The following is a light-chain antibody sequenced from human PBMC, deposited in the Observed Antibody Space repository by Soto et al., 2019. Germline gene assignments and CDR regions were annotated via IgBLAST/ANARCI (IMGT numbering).Light chain of an antibody. CDR1: QTISSY. J-gene: IGKJ3*01. CDR2: STP. V-gene: IGKV1-39*01. CDR3: QQSYSAPLT. Sequence: DIQMTQSPSSLSASVGDRVTITCRASQTISSYLTWYQQKPGKAPKLLIHSTPTLQSGVPSRFSGSRSQTDFTLTISSLQPEDFATYYCQQSYSAPLTFGPGTRVDLK.